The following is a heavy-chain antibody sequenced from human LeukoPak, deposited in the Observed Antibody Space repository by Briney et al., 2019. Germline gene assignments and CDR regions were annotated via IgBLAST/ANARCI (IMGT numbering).Heavy chain of an antibody. CDR2: IIPICGTA. Sequence: ASVKVSCKASGGTFSSYAINWVRQAPGQGLEWMGWIIPICGTANYAQKFQGRVTITADKSTSTAYMELSSLSSADTAVSYFARGRDTYYDFWSGYNSWFYPWGQGTLVTVSS. CDR1: GGTFSSYA. J-gene: IGHJ5*02. CDR3: ARGRDTYYDFWSGYNSWFYP. V-gene: IGHV1-69*06. D-gene: IGHD3-3*01.